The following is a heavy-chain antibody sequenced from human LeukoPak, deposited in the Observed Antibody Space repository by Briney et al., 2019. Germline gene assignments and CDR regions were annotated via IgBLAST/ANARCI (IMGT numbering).Heavy chain of an antibody. D-gene: IGHD3-22*01. CDR1: GGSFSGYY. V-gene: IGHV4-34*01. J-gene: IGHJ3*02. Sequence: PSETLSLTCAVYGGSFSGYYWSWIRQPPGKGLEWIGEINHSGSINYNPSLKSRVTISVDTSKNQFSLKLSSVTAADTAVYYCARESNWYYYNSSGYRDAFDIWGQGTMVTVSS. CDR2: INHSGSI. CDR3: ARESNWYYYNSSGYRDAFDI.